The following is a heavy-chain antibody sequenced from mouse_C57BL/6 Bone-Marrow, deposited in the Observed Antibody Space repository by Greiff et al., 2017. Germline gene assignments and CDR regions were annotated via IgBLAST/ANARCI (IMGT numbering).Heavy chain of an antibody. CDR3: TTGGYWYFDV. J-gene: IGHJ1*03. Sequence: VQLQQSGAELVRPGASVKLSCTASGFNIKDDYMHWVKQRPEPGLEWIGWIDPENGDTEYASKFQGKATITADTSSNTAYLQLSSLTSEDTAVYYCTTGGYWYFDVWGTGTTVTVSS. CDR2: IDPENGDT. V-gene: IGHV14-4*01. CDR1: GFNIKDDY. D-gene: IGHD1-1*02.